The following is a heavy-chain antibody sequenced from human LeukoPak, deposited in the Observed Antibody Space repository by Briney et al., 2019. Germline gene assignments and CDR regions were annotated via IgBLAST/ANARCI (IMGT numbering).Heavy chain of an antibody. Sequence: SETLSLTCTVSGGSISSYYWSWIRQPPGKGLEWIGYIYYSGSTNYNPSLKSRVTISVDTSKNQYSLKLSSVTAADTAVYYCARFPYSSGWYGEDLNDYWGQGTLVTVSS. CDR3: ARFPYSSGWYGEDLNDY. CDR1: GGSISSYY. D-gene: IGHD6-19*01. CDR2: IYYSGST. J-gene: IGHJ4*02. V-gene: IGHV4-59*08.